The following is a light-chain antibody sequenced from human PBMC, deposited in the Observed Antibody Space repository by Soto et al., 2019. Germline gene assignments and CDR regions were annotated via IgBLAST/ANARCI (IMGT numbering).Light chain of an antibody. Sequence: QSALTQPASVSGSPGQSITISCSGTSSDVGGYNYVFWYQHHPGKAPKLMIYDVSNRPSGVSNRFSGSKSGNTASLTIFGLQAEDEADYYCSSYTSSSTYVFGTGTKVTVL. CDR1: SSDVGGYNY. CDR2: DVS. J-gene: IGLJ1*01. CDR3: SSYTSSSTYV. V-gene: IGLV2-14*03.